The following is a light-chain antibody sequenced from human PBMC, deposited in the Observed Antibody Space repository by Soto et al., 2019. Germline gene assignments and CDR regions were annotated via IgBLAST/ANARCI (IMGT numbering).Light chain of an antibody. V-gene: IGKV3-11*01. CDR1: QSVSDY. CDR2: DAS. J-gene: IGKJ2*01. CDR3: QQYGSSPPYS. Sequence: DIVLTQSPDTLSLSPGEVATLSCRASQSVSDYLAWYQQTPGQAPRLLIYDASNRATGIPARFSGSGSGTDFTLTISRLEPADFAVYCCQQYGSSPPYSFGQGTKLEI.